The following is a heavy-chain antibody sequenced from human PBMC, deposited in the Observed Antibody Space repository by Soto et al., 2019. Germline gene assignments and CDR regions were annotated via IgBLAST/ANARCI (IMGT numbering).Heavy chain of an antibody. CDR2: IIPIFGTA. V-gene: IGHV1-69*13. Sequence: GASVKVSCKASGGTLSSYAISWVRQAPGQGLEWMGGIIPIFGTANYAQKFQGRVTITADESTSTAYMELSSLRSEDTAVYYCAREVLHYYGMDVWGQGTTVTVSS. CDR3: AREVLHYYGMDV. J-gene: IGHJ6*02. CDR1: GGTLSSYA.